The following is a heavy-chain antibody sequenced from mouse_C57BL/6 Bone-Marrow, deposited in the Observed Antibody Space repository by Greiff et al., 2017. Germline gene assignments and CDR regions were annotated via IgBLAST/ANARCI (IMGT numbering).Heavy chain of an antibody. CDR2: IWTGGGT. V-gene: IGHV2-9-1*01. J-gene: IGHJ1*03. D-gene: IGHD1-1*01. CDR1: GFSLTSYA. CDR3: ARSLYYGSSYGGYFDV. Sequence: QVQLQQSGPGLVAPSQSLSITCTVSGFSLTSYAISWVRQPPGKGLEWLGVIWTGGGTNYNSALKSRLSISKDNSKSQVFLKMNSLQTDDTARYYCARSLYYGSSYGGYFDVWGTGTTVTVSS.